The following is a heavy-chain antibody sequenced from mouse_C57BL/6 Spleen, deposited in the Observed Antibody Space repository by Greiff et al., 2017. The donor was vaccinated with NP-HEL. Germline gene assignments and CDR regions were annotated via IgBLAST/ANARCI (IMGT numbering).Heavy chain of an antibody. CDR3: ARDSSGYSLFDY. CDR2: IYPGSGST. Sequence: VQLQQSGAELVKPGASVKMSCKASGYTFTSYWITWVKQRPGQGLEWIGDIYPGSGSTNYNEKFKSKATLTVDTSSSTAYMQLSSLTSEDSAVYYWARDSSGYSLFDYWGQGTTLTVSS. D-gene: IGHD3-2*02. V-gene: IGHV1-55*01. J-gene: IGHJ2*01. CDR1: GYTFTSYW.